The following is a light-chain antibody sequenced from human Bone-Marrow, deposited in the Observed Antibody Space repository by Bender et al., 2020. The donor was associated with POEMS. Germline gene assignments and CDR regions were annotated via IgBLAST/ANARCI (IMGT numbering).Light chain of an antibody. CDR3: SARDGSLSDWV. Sequence: QSVVTQPPSLSEAPRQRVTISCSGSSSNIGNHGVNWYQQLPGEAPKLLIYYDDLLTPGVSDRFSASKSGTSAPLAISGLQSEDEALYYSSARDGSLSDWVFGGGTNPTVL. CDR1: SSNIGNHG. J-gene: IGLJ3*02. V-gene: IGLV1-36*01. CDR2: YDD.